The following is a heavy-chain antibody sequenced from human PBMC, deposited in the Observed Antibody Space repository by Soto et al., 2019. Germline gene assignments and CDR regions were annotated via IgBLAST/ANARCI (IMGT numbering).Heavy chain of an antibody. J-gene: IGHJ4*02. CDR2: INPDGTER. V-gene: IGHV3-7*03. CDR3: AGWGGHDYNY. Sequence: EVQLVQSGGGLVQPGGSLRLSCVASGFTFSNYYMNWVRQAPGKGLEWVANINPDGTERNYVDSVKGRFTTSRDNAKYSLYLQMNSLRADDTAVYYCAGWGGHDYNYWGQGILVTVSS. CDR1: GFTFSNYY. D-gene: IGHD3-16*01.